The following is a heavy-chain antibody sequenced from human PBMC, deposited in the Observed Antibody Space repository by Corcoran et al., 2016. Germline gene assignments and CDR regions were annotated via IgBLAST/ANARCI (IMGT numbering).Heavy chain of an antibody. J-gene: IGHJ4*02. CDR2: KWYDGSNK. CDR3: ARDVVGADHFDY. CDR1: GFTFSSYG. V-gene: IGHV3-33*01. D-gene: IGHD1-26*01. Sequence: QVQLVESGGGVVQPGRSLRLSCAASGFTFSSYGMHWVRQAPGKGLEWVAVKWYDGSNKYYADSVKGRFTISRDNSKNTLYLQMNSLRAEDTAVYYWARDVVGADHFDYWGQGTLVTVSS.